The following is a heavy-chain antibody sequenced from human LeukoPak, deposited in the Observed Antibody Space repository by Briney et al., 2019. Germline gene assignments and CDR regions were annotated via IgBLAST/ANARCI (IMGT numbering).Heavy chain of an antibody. CDR3: SKGGPQPAWLLTQN. J-gene: IGHJ4*02. CDR1: GFIFSTYA. CDR2: ISGGGTT. V-gene: IGHV3-23*01. D-gene: IGHD5-18*01. Sequence: GGSLRLSCAASGFIFSTYAMTWVRQAPGKEPEWVSSISGGGTTHYADSARGRFTISRDNSKNTMDLQMSNLRSEDAAAYYCSKGGPQPAWLLTQNWGQGTLVSV.